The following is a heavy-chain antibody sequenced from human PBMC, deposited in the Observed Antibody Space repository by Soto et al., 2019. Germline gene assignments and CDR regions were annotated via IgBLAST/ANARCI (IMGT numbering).Heavy chain of an antibody. CDR2: INHSGST. CDR3: ARARKGSGSAYYSRYDMDV. J-gene: IGHJ6*04. Sequence: PSETLSLTCSVYGGSFSDYYWSWIRQPPGKGLEWIGEINHSGSTNYNPSLKSRVTISVHTSKNQFSLKLSSVTAADTAVYYCARARKGSGSAYYSRYDMDVWGKGTPVTVSS. CDR1: GGSFSDYY. V-gene: IGHV4-34*01. D-gene: IGHD6-19*01.